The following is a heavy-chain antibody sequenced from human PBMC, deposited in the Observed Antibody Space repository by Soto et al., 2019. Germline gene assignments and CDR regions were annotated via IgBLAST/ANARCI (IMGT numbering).Heavy chain of an antibody. Sequence: SETLSLTCTVSGGSISSYYWSWIRQPPGKGLEWIGYIYYSGSTNYNPSLKSRVTISVDTSKNQFSLKLSSVTAADTAVYYCARDRHYYYDSSGYHEAPYYYYGMDVWGQGTTVT. CDR2: IYYSGST. V-gene: IGHV4-59*01. CDR3: ARDRHYYYDSSGYHEAPYYYYGMDV. D-gene: IGHD3-22*01. J-gene: IGHJ6*02. CDR1: GGSISSYY.